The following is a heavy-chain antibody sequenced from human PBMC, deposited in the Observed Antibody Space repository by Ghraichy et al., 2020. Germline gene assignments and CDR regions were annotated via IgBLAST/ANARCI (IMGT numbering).Heavy chain of an antibody. Sequence: SCVASGFTFSSFWMNWVRQAPGKGLEWVANIKQDGSQRNYVDSVKGRFTISRDNAKNSLYLQMNSLRAEDSAVYYCTTGRNFWGQGTLVTVSS. V-gene: IGHV3-7*03. CDR1: GFTFSSFW. CDR2: IKQDGSQR. J-gene: IGHJ4*02. CDR3: TTGRNF.